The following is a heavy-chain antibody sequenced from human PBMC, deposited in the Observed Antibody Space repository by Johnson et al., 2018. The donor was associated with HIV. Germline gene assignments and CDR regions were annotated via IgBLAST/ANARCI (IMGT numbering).Heavy chain of an antibody. D-gene: IGHD6-19*01. Sequence: QVQLVESGGGVVQPGRSLRLSCGASGFTFNSYGMHWVRQAPGKGLEWVAVIWYDGSNKYYADSVKGRFTISRDNSKNTLYLQMNSLRAEDTAVYYCAKIIGYSSGLEIWGQGTMVTVSS. CDR1: GFTFNSYG. CDR3: AKIIGYSSGLEI. V-gene: IGHV3-33*06. CDR2: IWYDGSNK. J-gene: IGHJ3*02.